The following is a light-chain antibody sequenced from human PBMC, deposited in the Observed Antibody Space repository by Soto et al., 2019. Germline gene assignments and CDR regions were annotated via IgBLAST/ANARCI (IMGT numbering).Light chain of an antibody. Sequence: DIQMTQPPSSLSASLGDRVTITCRASQTISSWLAWYQQKPGKAPKLLIYKASTLKSGVPSRFSGSGSGTEFTLTISSLQPDDFATYYCQHYNSYSEAFGQGPKVDIK. CDR3: QHYNSYSEA. V-gene: IGKV1-5*03. CDR1: QTISSW. J-gene: IGKJ1*01. CDR2: KAS.